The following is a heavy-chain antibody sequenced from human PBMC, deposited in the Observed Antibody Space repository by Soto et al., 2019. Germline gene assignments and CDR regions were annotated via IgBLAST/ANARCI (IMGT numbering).Heavy chain of an antibody. D-gene: IGHD6-6*01. CDR3: ARTSIAANDAFDI. J-gene: IGHJ3*02. V-gene: IGHV3-30-3*01. CDR1: GFTFSSYA. Sequence: ESGGGVVQPGRSLRLSCAASGFTFSSYAMHCVRQAPGKALEWVAVISYDGSQKYDADSVKGRFTISRDKSKNTLYLQLNSLRAEDTAVYYCARTSIAANDAFDIWGQGTMVTVSS. CDR2: ISYDGSQK.